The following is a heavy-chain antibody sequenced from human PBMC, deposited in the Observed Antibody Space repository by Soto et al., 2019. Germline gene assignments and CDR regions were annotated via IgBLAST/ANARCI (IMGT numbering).Heavy chain of an antibody. J-gene: IGHJ6*03. Sequence: PSETLSLTCTVSGGSISSYYWSWIRQPPGKGLEWIGYIYYSGSTNYNPSLKSRVTISVDTSKNQFSLKLSSVTAADTAVYYCARSSRGNYDFWSGSTRGGRTYYYYMDVRGKGTTVTVSS. CDR1: GGSISSYY. CDR2: IYYSGST. CDR3: ARSSRGNYDFWSGSTRGGRTYYYYMDV. V-gene: IGHV4-59*01. D-gene: IGHD3-3*01.